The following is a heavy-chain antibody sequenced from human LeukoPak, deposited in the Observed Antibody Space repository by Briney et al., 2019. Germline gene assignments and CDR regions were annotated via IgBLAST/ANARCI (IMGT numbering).Heavy chain of an antibody. V-gene: IGHV4-4*02. CDR1: GGSISSSNW. CDR3: ARSRGPYGDYGYYFDY. Sequence: PSETLSLTCDVSGGSISSSNWWSWVRQPPGKGLEWIGEIYHSGSTNYNPSLKSRVTISVDKSKNQFSLKLSSVTAADTAVYYCARSRGPYGDYGYYFDYWGQGTLVTVSS. CDR2: IYHSGST. J-gene: IGHJ4*02. D-gene: IGHD4-17*01.